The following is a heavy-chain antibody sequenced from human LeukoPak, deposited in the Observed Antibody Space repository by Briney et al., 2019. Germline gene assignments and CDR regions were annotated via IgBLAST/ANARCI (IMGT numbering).Heavy chain of an antibody. V-gene: IGHV3-48*03. D-gene: IGHD5-24*01. CDR1: GFTFSSYE. CDR3: VTKWRWLQF. Sequence: GGSLRLSCAASGFTFSSYEMNWVRQAPGKGLEWVSYISGSASTIYYADSVKGRFTISRDKAKNSLYLQMNSLRAEDPDVYYCVTKWRWLQFWGQGTLVTVSS. CDR2: ISGSASTI. J-gene: IGHJ4*02.